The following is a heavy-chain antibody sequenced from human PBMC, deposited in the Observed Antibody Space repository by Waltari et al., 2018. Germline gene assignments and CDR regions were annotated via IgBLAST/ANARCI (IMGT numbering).Heavy chain of an antibody. J-gene: IGHJ5*02. Sequence: EVQLVESGGDLVQPGGSLRLSCAAPGFTFSRSWMPWVRQAPGKGLEWVGNIQQNGSEKWYADSVRGRFTISRDNAMNSLYLQMNSLRVEDTAVYYCARDLVATPPWGQGTLVTVSS. CDR2: IQQNGSEK. V-gene: IGHV3-7*01. CDR1: GFTFSRSW. CDR3: ARDLVATPP. D-gene: IGHD2-21*02.